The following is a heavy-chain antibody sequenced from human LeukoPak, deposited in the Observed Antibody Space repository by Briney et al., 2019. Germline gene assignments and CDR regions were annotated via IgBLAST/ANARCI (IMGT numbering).Heavy chain of an antibody. J-gene: IGHJ6*03. D-gene: IGHD6-13*01. V-gene: IGHV1-2*02. CDR1: GYTFTGYY. CDR3: ATFNSSSCFRYYYYYMDV. Sequence: GASVIVSCKASGYTFTGYYMHWVRQAPGQGLEWMGWINPNSGGTNYAQKFQGRVTMTRDTSISTAYMELSRLSSDDTAVYYCATFNSSSCFRYYYYYMDVWGKGTTVTVSS. CDR2: INPNSGGT.